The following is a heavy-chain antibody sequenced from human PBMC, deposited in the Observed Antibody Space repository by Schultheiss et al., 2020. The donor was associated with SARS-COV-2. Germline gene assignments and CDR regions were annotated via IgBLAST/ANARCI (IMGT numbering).Heavy chain of an antibody. J-gene: IGHJ4*02. CDR3: ANSVAARISGY. CDR2: ISSSSSYT. V-gene: IGHV3-11*06. D-gene: IGHD6-6*01. CDR1: GFTFSSYA. Sequence: GGSLRLSCAASGFTFSSYAMSWIRQAPGKGLEWVSYISSSSSYTNYADSVKGRFTISRDSAKNMVYLQMNSLRDEDTAIYYCANSVAARISGYWGQGTLVTVSS.